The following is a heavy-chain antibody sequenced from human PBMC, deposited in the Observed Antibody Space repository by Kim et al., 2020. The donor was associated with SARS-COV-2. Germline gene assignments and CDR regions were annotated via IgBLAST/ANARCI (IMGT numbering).Heavy chain of an antibody. CDR1: GYNFENYG. V-gene: IGHV1-18*04. J-gene: IGHJ5*02. CDR3: AKDVWFGDSAPSWFDP. CDR2: INTYNNDS. D-gene: IGHD3-10*01. Sequence: ASVKVSCKASGYNFENYGITWVRQAPGQGLECMGWINTYNNDSKYLQKFQGRISMTADRSTNTVYMELRDLRPDDTAIYYCAKDVWFGDSAPSWFDPWGQGTLVAVSS.